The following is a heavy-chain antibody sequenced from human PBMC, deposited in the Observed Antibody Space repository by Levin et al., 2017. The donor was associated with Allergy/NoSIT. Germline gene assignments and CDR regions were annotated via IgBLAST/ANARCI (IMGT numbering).Heavy chain of an antibody. V-gene: IGHV3-33*01. Sequence: GGSLRLSCAASGFTFSSYGMHWVRQTPRRGLEWLAVIWFDGSKKEYLESVKGRFTISRENSKNTLYLQMSSLRDEDTAVYYCARGRESSGHYNAFGLWGQGTMVTVSS. D-gene: IGHD3-22*01. CDR2: IWFDGSKK. CDR3: ARGRESSGHYNAFGL. J-gene: IGHJ3*01. CDR1: GFTFSSYG.